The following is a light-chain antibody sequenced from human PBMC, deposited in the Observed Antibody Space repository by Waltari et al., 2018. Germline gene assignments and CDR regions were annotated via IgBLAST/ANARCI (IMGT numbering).Light chain of an antibody. Sequence: DIEMTQSPSTLSASVGERATITCRASQSISSWLAWYQQKPGKAPKLLLYKASSLESGVPSRFRGSGSGTEFTLTISSLQPDDFASDVCQQYNSYSQTVGQGTKVEIK. V-gene: IGKV1-5*03. CDR3: QQYNSYSQT. CDR1: QSISSW. CDR2: KAS. J-gene: IGKJ1*01.